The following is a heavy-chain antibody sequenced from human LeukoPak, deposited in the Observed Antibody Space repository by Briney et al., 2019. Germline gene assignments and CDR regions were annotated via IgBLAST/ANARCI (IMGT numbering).Heavy chain of an antibody. CDR2: IYYSGST. D-gene: IGHD6-13*01. Sequence: PSETLSLTCTVSGGSISSSSYYWGWIRQPPGKGLEWIGSIYYSGSTYYNPSLKSRVTISVDTSKNQFSLKLSSVTAADTAVYYCARHRAAGLSYFDYWGQGTLVTVSS. CDR3: ARHRAAGLSYFDY. J-gene: IGHJ4*02. V-gene: IGHV4-39*01. CDR1: GGSISSSSYY.